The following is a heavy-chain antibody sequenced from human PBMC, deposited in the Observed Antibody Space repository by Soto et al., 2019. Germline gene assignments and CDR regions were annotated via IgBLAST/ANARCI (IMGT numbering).Heavy chain of an antibody. CDR2: IYATGTT. J-gene: IGHJ5*02. D-gene: IGHD1-1*01. CDR1: GASISGFD. Sequence: SETLSLSCTVSGASISGFDWSWIRKSAGKGLEWIGRIYATGTTDYNPSLKSRVMMSVDTSKKQFSLKLRSVTAADTDVYYCVRDGTKTLRDWFDPWGQGISVTVSS. V-gene: IGHV4-4*07. CDR3: VRDGTKTLRDWFDP.